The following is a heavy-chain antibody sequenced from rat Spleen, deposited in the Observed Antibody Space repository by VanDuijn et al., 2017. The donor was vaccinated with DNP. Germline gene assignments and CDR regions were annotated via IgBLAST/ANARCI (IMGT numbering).Heavy chain of an antibody. CDR1: GFTFSNYD. J-gene: IGHJ2*01. CDR3: ARQMYY. V-gene: IGHV5-25*01. D-gene: IGHD1-12*01. Sequence: EVQLVESGGGLVQPGRSLKLSCAASGFTFSNYDMAWVRQAPTKGLEWVASISTSGGSTYYRDSVKGRFTVSRDNAKSTLYLQMDSLRSEDTATYYCARQMYYWGQGVMVTVSS. CDR2: ISTSGGST.